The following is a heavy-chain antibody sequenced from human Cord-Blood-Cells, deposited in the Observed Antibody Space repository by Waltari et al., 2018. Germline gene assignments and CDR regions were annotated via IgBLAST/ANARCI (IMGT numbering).Heavy chain of an antibody. CDR3: AHRYSGSYVFDY. Sequence: QITLKESGPTLVKPTQTLTLTCTFSGFSLSTSGVGVGWIRQPPGKALEGLALIYWDDDKRYSPSLTSRLTITKDTAKNQVVLTMTNMDPVDTATYDCAHRYSGSYVFDYWGQGTVVTVAS. CDR2: IYWDDDK. CDR1: GFSLSTSGVG. J-gene: IGHJ4*02. V-gene: IGHV2-5*02. D-gene: IGHD1-26*01.